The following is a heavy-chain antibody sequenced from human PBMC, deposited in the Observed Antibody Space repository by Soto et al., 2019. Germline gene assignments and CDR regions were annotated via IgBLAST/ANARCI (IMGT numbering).Heavy chain of an antibody. CDR2: IHYSGST. D-gene: IGHD6-13*01. Sequence: SETLSLTCTVSGGSISSYYWSWIRQPPGKGLEWIGYIHYSGSTNYNPSLKSRVTISVDTSKNQFSLKLSSVTAADTAVYYCARADSSSWYGGNNWFDPWGQGTLVTVSS. V-gene: IGHV4-59*01. CDR3: ARADSSSWYGGNNWFDP. CDR1: GGSISSYY. J-gene: IGHJ5*02.